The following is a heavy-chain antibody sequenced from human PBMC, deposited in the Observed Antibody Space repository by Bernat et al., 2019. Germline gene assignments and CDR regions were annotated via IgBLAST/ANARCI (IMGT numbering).Heavy chain of an antibody. Sequence: EAQLLESGGGLVQPGGSLRLSCAASGFTFDTYAMSWVRQAPGKGLEWVSAISDSGYSTYYADSVKGRFTISRDKSKNTLWLQMNSLRADDTAVYYCAKVKSRCGCYDCWGQGTLVTVSS. CDR2: ISDSGYST. J-gene: IGHJ4*02. CDR1: GFTFDTYA. D-gene: IGHD2-15*01. V-gene: IGHV3-23*01. CDR3: AKVKSRCGCYDC.